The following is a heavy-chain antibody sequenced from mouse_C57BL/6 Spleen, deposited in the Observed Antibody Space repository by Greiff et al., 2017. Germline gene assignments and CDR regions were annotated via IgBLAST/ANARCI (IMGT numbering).Heavy chain of an antibody. CDR2: LYPGDGDT. Sequence: VQLQQSGPELVKPGASVKISCKASGYAFSSSWMNWVKQRPGKGLEWIGRLYPGDGDTNYNGKFKGKATLTADKSSSTAYMQLSSLTSEDSAVYFCARAGTGYWGQGTTLTVSS. CDR1: GYAFSSSW. J-gene: IGHJ2*01. D-gene: IGHD4-1*01. V-gene: IGHV1-82*01. CDR3: ARAGTGY.